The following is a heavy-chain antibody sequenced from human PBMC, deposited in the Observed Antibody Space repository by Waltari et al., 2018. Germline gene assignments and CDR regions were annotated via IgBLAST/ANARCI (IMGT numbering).Heavy chain of an antibody. CDR3: ARQDYDFWSGYSLSAFDI. CDR2: IYYSGST. Sequence: QLQLQESGPGLVKPSETLSLTCTVSGCSLRSRSYYWGWLRQPPGKGLEWIGSIYYSGSTYYNPSLKSRVTISVDTSKNQFSLKLSSVTAADTAVYYCARQDYDFWSGYSLSAFDIWGQGTMVTVSS. J-gene: IGHJ3*02. V-gene: IGHV4-39*07. D-gene: IGHD3-3*01. CDR1: GCSLRSRSYY.